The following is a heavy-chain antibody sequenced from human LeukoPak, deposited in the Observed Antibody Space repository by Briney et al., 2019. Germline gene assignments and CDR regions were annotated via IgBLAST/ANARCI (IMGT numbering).Heavy chain of an antibody. CDR3: ARLNAAAGMDV. CDR1: GGSISSGGYY. Sequence: SETLSLTCTVSGGSISSGGYYWSWIRQHPGKGLEWIGYIYYSGSTYYNPSLKSRVTISVDTSKNQFSLKLSSVTAADTAVYYCARLNAAAGMDVWGQGTTVTVSS. CDR2: IYYSGST. V-gene: IGHV4-31*03. J-gene: IGHJ6*02. D-gene: IGHD6-13*01.